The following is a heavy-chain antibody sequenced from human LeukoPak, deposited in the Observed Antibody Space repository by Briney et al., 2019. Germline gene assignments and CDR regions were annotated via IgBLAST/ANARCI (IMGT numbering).Heavy chain of an antibody. CDR2: IAYDGSRT. CDR3: VKDLNGDHYY. D-gene: IGHD4-17*01. Sequence: GGSLRPSCAASGFTFNTYGMHWVRQAPGKGLEWVSFIAYDGSRTYYVDSVKGRFTISRDNSKNTLYLQINSPRAEDTAVYYCVKDLNGDHYYWGQGTLVTVSS. V-gene: IGHV3-30*02. J-gene: IGHJ4*02. CDR1: GFTFNTYG.